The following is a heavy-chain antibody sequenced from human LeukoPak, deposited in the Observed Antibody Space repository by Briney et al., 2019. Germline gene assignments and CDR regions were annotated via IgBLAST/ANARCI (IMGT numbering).Heavy chain of an antibody. CDR2: ISSSGSTI. CDR1: GFTFSSYE. J-gene: IGHJ3*02. CDR3: AKGSPAYWAPDAFDI. Sequence: GGSLRLSCAASGFTFSSYEMNWVRQAPGKGLEWVSYISSSGSTIYYADSVKGRFTISRDNSENTLYLQMNSLRADDTAVYYCAKGSPAYWAPDAFDIWGQGTMVTVSS. D-gene: IGHD2-8*02. V-gene: IGHV3-48*03.